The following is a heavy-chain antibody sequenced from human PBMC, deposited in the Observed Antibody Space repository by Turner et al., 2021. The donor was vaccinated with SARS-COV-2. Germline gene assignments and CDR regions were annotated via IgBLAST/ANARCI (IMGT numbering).Heavy chain of an antibody. V-gene: IGHV3-33*01. Sequence: QVHLVESGGGVVQPGKSLRLSCAASGFTFSFHGMHWVRQAPGKGPGWVAMIHYDDRREYYADSVKGRFTVSRDNSNNTLYLQMNSLRVEDTAIYYCARGSNTEKVAAFDSWGQGTLVTVSS. D-gene: IGHD6-25*01. CDR1: GFTFSFHG. CDR2: IHYDDRRE. J-gene: IGHJ4*02. CDR3: ARGSNTEKVAAFDS.